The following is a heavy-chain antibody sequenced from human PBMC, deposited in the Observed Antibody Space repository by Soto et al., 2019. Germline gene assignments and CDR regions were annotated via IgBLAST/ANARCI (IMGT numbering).Heavy chain of an antibody. CDR3: ARDPNSGYDRGRNY. CDR1: EFTFSRYW. Sequence: ESGGGLVQPGGSLRLSCAASEFTFSRYWMSWVRQTPGKGLEWVANMNRDGTEKYYVDSVAGRFTISRDNARNALYLQMNNLRVDDTAVYYCARDPNSGYDRGRNYWGQGTRVSVSS. D-gene: IGHD5-12*01. J-gene: IGHJ4*02. CDR2: MNRDGTEK. V-gene: IGHV3-7*05.